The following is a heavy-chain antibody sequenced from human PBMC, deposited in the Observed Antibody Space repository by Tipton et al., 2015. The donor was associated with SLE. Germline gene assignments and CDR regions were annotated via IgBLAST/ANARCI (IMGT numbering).Heavy chain of an antibody. V-gene: IGHV3-21*01. CDR3: ARENSINDFWSGYLYYFDY. CDR1: GFTFSSYS. D-gene: IGHD3-3*01. CDR2: ISSSSSYI. Sequence: GSLRLSCAASGFTFSSYSMNWVRQAPGKGLEWVSSISSSSSYIYYADSVKGRFTISRDNAKNSLYLQMNSLRAEDTAVYYCARENSINDFWSGYLYYFDYWGQGTLVTVSS. J-gene: IGHJ4*02.